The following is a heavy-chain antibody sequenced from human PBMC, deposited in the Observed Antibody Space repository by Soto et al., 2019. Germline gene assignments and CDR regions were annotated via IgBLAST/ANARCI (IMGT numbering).Heavy chain of an antibody. CDR3: AVAAAAHVDAFDI. CDR1: GYTFTSYY. D-gene: IGHD6-13*01. J-gene: IGHJ3*02. Sequence: ASVKVSCKASGYTFTSYYMHWVRQAPGQGLEWMGIINPSGGSTSYAQKFQGRVTMTRDTSTSTVYMELSSLRSEDTAVYYCAVAAAAHVDAFDIWGQGTMVTVSS. V-gene: IGHV1-46*03. CDR2: INPSGGST.